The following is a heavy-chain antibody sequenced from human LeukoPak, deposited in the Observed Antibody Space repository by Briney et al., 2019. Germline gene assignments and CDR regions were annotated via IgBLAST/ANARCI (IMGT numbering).Heavy chain of an antibody. D-gene: IGHD3-10*01. CDR3: ARVNAYYYGSGSKIFDY. CDR1: GGSISSGDYY. J-gene: IGHJ4*02. V-gene: IGHV4-30-4*01. Sequence: SETLSLTCTVSGGSISSGDYYWSWIRQPPGKGLEWIGYIYYSGSTYYNPSLKSRVTTSVDTSKNQFSLKLSSVTAADTAVYYCARVNAYYYGSGSKIFDYWGQGTLVTVSS. CDR2: IYYSGST.